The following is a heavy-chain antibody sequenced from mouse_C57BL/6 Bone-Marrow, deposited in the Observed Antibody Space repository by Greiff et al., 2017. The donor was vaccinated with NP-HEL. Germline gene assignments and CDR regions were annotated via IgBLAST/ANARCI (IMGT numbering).Heavy chain of an antibody. V-gene: IGHV1-50*01. CDR1: GYTFTSYW. J-gene: IGHJ3*01. CDR3: AREGYGSSYV. D-gene: IGHD1-1*01. Sequence: QVQLQQSGAELVKPGASVKLSCKASGYTFTSYWMQWVKQRPGQGLEWIGEIDPSDSYTTYNQKFKGKATLTVDTSSSTAYMQLSSLTSEDSAVYYCAREGYGSSYVWGQGTLVTVSA. CDR2: IDPSDSYT.